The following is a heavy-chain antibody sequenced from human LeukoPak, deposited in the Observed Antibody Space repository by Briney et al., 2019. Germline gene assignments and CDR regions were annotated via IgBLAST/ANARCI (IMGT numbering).Heavy chain of an antibody. J-gene: IGHJ4*02. D-gene: IGHD3-10*01. CDR3: ARVQYYYGSGSYSADY. CDR2: ISSSSSYI. Sequence: KPGGSLRLSCAASGFILSSYSMNWVRQAPGKGLEWVSSISSSSSYIYYADSVKGRFTISRDNAKNSLYLQMNSLRAEDTAVYYCARVQYYYGSGSYSADYWGQGTLVTVSS. CDR1: GFILSSYS. V-gene: IGHV3-21*01.